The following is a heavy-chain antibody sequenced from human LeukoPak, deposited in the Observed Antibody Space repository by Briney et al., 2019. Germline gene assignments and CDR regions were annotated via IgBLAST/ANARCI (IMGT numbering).Heavy chain of an antibody. CDR1: GFTFSSFA. CDR3: AKDRSCTGSSRNVGS. V-gene: IGHV3-23*01. Sequence: PGGSLRLSCAASGFTFSSFAMSWVRQAPGKGLEWVSAISGSGGSTYYADSVKGRFTISRDNSKNTLFLQMNSLRAEDTAVYYCAKDRSCTGSSRNVGSWGQGTMVTLSS. D-gene: IGHD2-8*02. CDR2: ISGSGGST. J-gene: IGHJ3*01.